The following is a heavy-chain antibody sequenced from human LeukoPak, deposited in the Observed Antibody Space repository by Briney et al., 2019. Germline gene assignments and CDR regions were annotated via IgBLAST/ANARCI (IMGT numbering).Heavy chain of an antibody. J-gene: IGHJ4*02. CDR1: GFTFSSYA. Sequence: TGGSLRLSCAASGFTFSSYAMSWVRQAPGKGLEWVSAISGSGGSTYYADSVKGRFTISRDNSRVTLYLQMNSLRAEDTAVYYCAKGYYDYVWGSYYFDYWGQGTLVTVSS. CDR3: AKGYYDYVWGSYYFDY. V-gene: IGHV3-23*01. CDR2: ISGSGGST. D-gene: IGHD3-16*01.